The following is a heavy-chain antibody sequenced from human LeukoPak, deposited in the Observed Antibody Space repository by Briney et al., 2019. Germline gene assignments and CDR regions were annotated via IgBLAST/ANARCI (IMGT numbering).Heavy chain of an antibody. CDR2: IRPSDGST. CDR3: ARGDSGSYCY. J-gene: IGHJ4*02. CDR1: GYTFTNYY. Sequence: GASVKVSCKASGYTFTNYYIYWVRQAPGQGLEWMGLIRPSDGSTTYAEKFQGRVTMTRDTSTSTVYMELSSLRSEDTAIYYCARGDSGSYCYWGQGTLVTVSS. V-gene: IGHV1-46*01. D-gene: IGHD1-26*01.